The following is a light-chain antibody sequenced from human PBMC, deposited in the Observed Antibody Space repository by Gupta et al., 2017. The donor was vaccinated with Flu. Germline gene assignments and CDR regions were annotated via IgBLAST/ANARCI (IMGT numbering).Light chain of an antibody. CDR1: QSIVNS. J-gene: IGKJ1*01. V-gene: IGKV1-39*01. CDR2: AAS. Sequence: DTPMTQSPSYLSASVGDRVTITCRASQSIVNSLNWYQQKPGKAPKLLISAASGLQSGVPSRFSVSKSGTDFTLTISSLQPEDLGTHYCQRSHTFGQGTRVQIK. CDR3: QRSHT.